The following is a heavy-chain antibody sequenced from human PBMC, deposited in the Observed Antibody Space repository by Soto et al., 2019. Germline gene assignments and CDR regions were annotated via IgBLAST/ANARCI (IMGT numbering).Heavy chain of an antibody. D-gene: IGHD3-9*01. CDR3: GGYTVLTGYHGYGMDV. CDR1: RFSLITGGVG. J-gene: IGHJ6*02. Sequence: XGPTRVNPPETLPLTCTFGRFSLITGGVGVGWIRQPPGKAPEWLALIYWNDDKRYSPSLNSRLTTTKDTSKNQVVLTMSNMDPVDTATYYRGGYTVLTGYHGYGMDVWGQRTTVTVSS. V-gene: IGHV2-5*01. CDR2: IYWNDDK.